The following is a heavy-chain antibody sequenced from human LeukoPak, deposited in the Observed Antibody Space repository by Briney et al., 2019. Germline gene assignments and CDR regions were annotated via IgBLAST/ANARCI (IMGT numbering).Heavy chain of an antibody. CDR3: ERGVLWSSRQLFDY. V-gene: IGHV1-2*02. D-gene: IGHD3-10*01. CDR1: GYTITGYY. Sequence: ASLKLSCKASGYTITGYYMHWIRQPPGPGHELKGCINPNSGGTNYSHKFHGSVTTNRDTSISTAYMELSRLRSDDTAVYYCERGVLWSSRQLFDYWGQGTLVTVSS. CDR2: INPNSGGT. J-gene: IGHJ4*02.